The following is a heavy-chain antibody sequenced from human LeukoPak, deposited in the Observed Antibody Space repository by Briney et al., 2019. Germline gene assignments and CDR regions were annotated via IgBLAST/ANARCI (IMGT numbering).Heavy chain of an antibody. CDR3: ARSGIAAAGPTHNYYYYYYMDV. Sequence: PSETLSLTCTVSGGSISSGSYYWSWIRQPAGKGLEWIGRIYTSGSTNYNPSLKSRVTISVDTSKNQFSLKLSSVTAADTAVYYCARSGIAAAGPTHNYYYYYYMDVWGKGTTVTISS. CDR2: IYTSGST. V-gene: IGHV4-61*02. CDR1: GGSISSGSYY. J-gene: IGHJ6*03. D-gene: IGHD6-13*01.